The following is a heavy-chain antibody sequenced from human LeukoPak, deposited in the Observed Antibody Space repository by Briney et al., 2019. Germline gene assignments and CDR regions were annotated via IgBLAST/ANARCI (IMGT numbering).Heavy chain of an antibody. CDR2: ISTSGGST. CDR3: ARDLISSGWYPEYFQH. CDR1: GFTFTNYA. Sequence: GGSLRLSCAASGFTFTNYAMSWVRQAPGKGLEWVSSISTSGGSTYYADSVKGRFTISRDNSWNTLYLQMNSLRAGDTAVYYCARDLISSGWYPEYFQHWGQGTLVTVSS. J-gene: IGHJ1*01. D-gene: IGHD6-19*01. V-gene: IGHV3-23*01.